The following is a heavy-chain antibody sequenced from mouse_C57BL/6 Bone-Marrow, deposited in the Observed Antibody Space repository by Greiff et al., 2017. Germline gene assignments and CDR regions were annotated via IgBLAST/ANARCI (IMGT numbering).Heavy chain of an antibody. CDR1: GFTFSSYG. J-gene: IGHJ4*01. V-gene: IGHV5-6*01. Sequence: EVMLVESGGDLVKPGGSLKLSCAASGFTFSSYGMSWVRQTPDKRLEWVATISSGGSYTYYPDSVKGRFTISIDHAKNTLYLQMSSLKSEDTAMYYCARHLYGYDAMDYWGQGTSVTVSS. D-gene: IGHD1-1*01. CDR2: ISSGGSYT. CDR3: ARHLYGYDAMDY.